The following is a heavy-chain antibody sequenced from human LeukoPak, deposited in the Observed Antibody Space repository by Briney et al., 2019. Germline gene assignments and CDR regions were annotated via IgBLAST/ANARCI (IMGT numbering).Heavy chain of an antibody. Sequence: GGSLRLSCAASGFTFSSYAMSWVRQAPGKGLEWVSAISGSGGSTYYADSVKGRFTISRDNSKNTLYLQMNSLRAEDTAVYYCAKELALLWFGELDAFDIWGQGTMVTVSS. CDR2: ISGSGGST. CDR1: GFTFSSYA. D-gene: IGHD3-10*01. J-gene: IGHJ3*02. CDR3: AKELALLWFGELDAFDI. V-gene: IGHV3-23*01.